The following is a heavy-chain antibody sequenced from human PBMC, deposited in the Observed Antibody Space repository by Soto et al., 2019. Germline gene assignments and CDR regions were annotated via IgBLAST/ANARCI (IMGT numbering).Heavy chain of an antibody. Sequence: ASVKVSCKASGYTFTSYGISWVRQAPGQGLEWMGWISAYNGNTNYAQKLQGRVTMTTDTSTSTAYMELRSLRSDDTAVYYCARAPFRDFWSGLVYYYYMDVWGKGTTVTVSS. V-gene: IGHV1-18*01. CDR2: ISAYNGNT. CDR1: GYTFTSYG. D-gene: IGHD3-3*01. CDR3: ARAPFRDFWSGLVYYYYMDV. J-gene: IGHJ6*03.